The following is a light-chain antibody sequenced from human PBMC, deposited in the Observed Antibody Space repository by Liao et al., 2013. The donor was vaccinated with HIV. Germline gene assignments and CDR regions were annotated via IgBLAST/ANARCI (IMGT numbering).Light chain of an antibody. J-gene: IGLJ3*02. Sequence: SYDLTQPPSVSVSPGQTASITCSGDQLGNKYVSWYQQRPGQSPTLVIFEDKKRPSGIPERFSASNSGHAATLTISGTQSLDEADYYCQAWDSSTGWVFGGGTKLTVL. CDR1: QLGNKY. CDR2: EDK. CDR3: QAWDSSTGWV. V-gene: IGLV3-1*01.